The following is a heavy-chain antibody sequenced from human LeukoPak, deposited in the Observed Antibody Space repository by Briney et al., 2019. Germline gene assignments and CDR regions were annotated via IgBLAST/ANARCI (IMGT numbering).Heavy chain of an antibody. CDR3: AREINYYDSSGYLDY. CDR1: GFTFSSYW. J-gene: IGHJ4*02. Sequence: GGSLRLSCAASGFTFSSYWMSWVRQAPGKGLEWVANIKQDGSEKYYVDSVKGRFTISRDNSKNTLYLQMNSLRAEDTAVYYCAREINYYDSSGYLDYWGQGTLVTVSS. V-gene: IGHV3-7*01. D-gene: IGHD3-22*01. CDR2: IKQDGSEK.